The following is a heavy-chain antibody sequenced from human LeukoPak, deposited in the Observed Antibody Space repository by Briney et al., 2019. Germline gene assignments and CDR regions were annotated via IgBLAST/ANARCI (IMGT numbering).Heavy chain of an antibody. CDR3: ARVPTVVTVMDFDY. CDR1: GYTFTSYG. J-gene: IGHJ4*02. D-gene: IGHD4-23*01. CDR2: ISAYNGNA. Sequence: ASVKVSCKASGYTFTSYGISWVRQAPGQGLEWMGWISAYNGNANYAQKLQGRGTMTTDTSTSTAYMELRSLRSDDTAVYYCARVPTVVTVMDFDYWGQGTLVTVSS. V-gene: IGHV1-18*01.